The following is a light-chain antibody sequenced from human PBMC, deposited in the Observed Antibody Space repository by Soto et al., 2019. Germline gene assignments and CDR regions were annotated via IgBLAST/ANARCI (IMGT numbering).Light chain of an antibody. V-gene: IGKV3-15*01. CDR3: LQYNNWPT. CDR1: QSVSSS. J-gene: IGKJ5*01. CDR2: GAS. Sequence: EIVMTQSPATLSVSPGERATLSCWASQSVSSSLAWYQQTPGQAPRLLIYGASTRATGIPPSFSGSASGTDFTLTISRLPSEDFAVYYCLQYNNWPTFGQGTRLEIK.